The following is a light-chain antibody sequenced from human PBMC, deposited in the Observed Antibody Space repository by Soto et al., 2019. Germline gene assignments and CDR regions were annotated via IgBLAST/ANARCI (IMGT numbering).Light chain of an antibody. CDR2: AAS. Sequence: EIVLTQSPGTLSLSPGERATLSYRAIQSVSSSFLAWYQQKPGQAPRLLIYAASSRATGIPDRFSGSGSGTAFTLTISRLEPEDFAVYYCQQYGSSPGALTFGGGTKVDIK. CDR3: QQYGSSPGALT. J-gene: IGKJ4*01. V-gene: IGKV3-20*01. CDR1: QSVSSSF.